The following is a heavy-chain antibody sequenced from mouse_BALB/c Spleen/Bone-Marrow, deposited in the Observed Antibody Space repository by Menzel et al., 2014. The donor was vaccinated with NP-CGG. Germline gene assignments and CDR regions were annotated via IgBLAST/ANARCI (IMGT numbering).Heavy chain of an antibody. V-gene: IGHV14-3*02. CDR1: GFNIKDTY. Sequence: DVHLVESGAELVKPGASVKLSCTASGFNIKDTYIHWVKQGPEQGLDWFGRIDPAHPYTKYAPKFQGKATITEDKSSNSAYLKVRSLAYEDTAVYYCASLTGTFDYWGQGTTLTVSS. J-gene: IGHJ2*01. CDR2: IDPAHPYT. CDR3: ASLTGTFDY. D-gene: IGHD4-1*01.